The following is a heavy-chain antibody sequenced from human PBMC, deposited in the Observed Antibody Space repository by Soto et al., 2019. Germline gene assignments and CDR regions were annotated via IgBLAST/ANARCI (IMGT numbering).Heavy chain of an antibody. D-gene: IGHD6-13*01. Sequence: SETLSLTCTVSGGSISSGGYYWSWIRQHPGKGLEWIGYIYYSGSTYYNPSLKSRVTISVDTSKDQFSLKLSSATAADTAVYYCARFFYSSSCYPNLFYLWGQGTLVPVSS. J-gene: IGHJ5*02. CDR3: ARFFYSSSCYPNLFYL. V-gene: IGHV4-31*03. CDR2: IYYSGST. CDR1: GGSISSGGYY.